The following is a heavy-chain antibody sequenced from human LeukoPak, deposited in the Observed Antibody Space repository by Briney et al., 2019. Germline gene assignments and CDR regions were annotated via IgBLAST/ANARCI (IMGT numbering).Heavy chain of an antibody. Sequence: SQTLSLTCAISGDSVSSNSAAWNWIRQSPSRGLEWLGRTYYRFKWYNDYAVSVKSRITINPDTSKNQFSLQLNSVTPEDTAVYYCARGTQGSNLAEAGNFKLYYFDYWGQGTLVTVSS. CDR1: GDSVSSNSAA. V-gene: IGHV6-1*01. CDR2: TYYRFKWYN. D-gene: IGHD6-13*01. J-gene: IGHJ4*02. CDR3: ARGTQGSNLAEAGNFKLYYFDY.